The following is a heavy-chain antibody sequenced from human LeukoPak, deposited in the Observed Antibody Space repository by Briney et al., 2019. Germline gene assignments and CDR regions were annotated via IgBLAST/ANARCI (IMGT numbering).Heavy chain of an antibody. CDR3: ARRARRTYCSSTSCYLFDY. Sequence: ASVKVSCKASGYTFTSYDINWVRQATGQGLEWMGWMNPNSGNTGYAQKFQGRVTMTRNTSISTAYMELSSLRSEDTALYYCARRARRTYCSSTSCYLFDYWGQGTLVTVSS. J-gene: IGHJ4*02. D-gene: IGHD2-2*01. CDR1: GYTFTSYD. V-gene: IGHV1-8*01. CDR2: MNPNSGNT.